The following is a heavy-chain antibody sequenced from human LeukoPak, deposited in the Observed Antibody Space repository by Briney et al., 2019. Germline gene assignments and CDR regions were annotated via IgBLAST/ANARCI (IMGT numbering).Heavy chain of an antibody. D-gene: IGHD3-10*01. CDR2: IRSKAYGGTT. CDR3: TRGGITMVRGVILSTEFDY. Sequence: GGSLRLSCTASGFTFGDYAMSWVRQAPGKGLEWVGFIRSKAYGGTTEYAASVKGRFTISRDDSKSIAYLQMNSLKTEDTAVYYCTRGGITMVRGVILSTEFDYWGQGTLVTVSS. CDR1: GFTFGDYA. V-gene: IGHV3-49*04. J-gene: IGHJ4*02.